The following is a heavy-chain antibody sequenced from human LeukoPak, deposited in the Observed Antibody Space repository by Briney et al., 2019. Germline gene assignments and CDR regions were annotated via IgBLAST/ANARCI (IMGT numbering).Heavy chain of an antibody. Sequence: SGTLSLTCTVSGASVSRNWWSWVRQPPGKGLEWIGEIHHSGGTNYNPSLKSRVTMSLDNSNNHFSLKLSSVTAADTAVYYCAMLRLGELSLYHWGQGTLVTVSS. J-gene: IGHJ4*02. CDR3: AMLRLGELSLYH. CDR1: GASVSRNW. CDR2: IHHSGGT. V-gene: IGHV4-4*02. D-gene: IGHD3-16*02.